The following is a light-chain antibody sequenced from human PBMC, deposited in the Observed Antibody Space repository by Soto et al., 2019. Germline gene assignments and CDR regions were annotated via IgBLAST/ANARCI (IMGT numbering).Light chain of an antibody. J-gene: IGKJ1*01. V-gene: IGKV4-1*01. CDR3: QQYYSTRT. CDR2: WAS. CDR1: QSVLYSSNNKNY. Sequence: DIVMTQSPDSLAVSLGERATINCKSSQSVLYSSNNKNYLAWYQQKPGQPPKLLIYWASTRESGVPDRFSGSGSGTDFTLTISSLQAEDVAVYYYQQYYSTRTFGQGTKV.